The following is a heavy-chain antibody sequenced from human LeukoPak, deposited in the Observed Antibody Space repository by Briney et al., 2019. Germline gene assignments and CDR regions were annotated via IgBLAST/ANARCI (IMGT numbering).Heavy chain of an antibody. J-gene: IGHJ5*02. Sequence: VASVKVSCKASGYTFTGYYMHWVPQAPGQGLEWRGWINPNSGGTNYAQKFQGRVTMTRDTSISTAYMELSRLRSDDTAVYYCARVGFSAEFDPWGQGTLVTVSS. CDR2: INPNSGGT. V-gene: IGHV1-2*02. CDR3: ARVGFSAEFDP. CDR1: GYTFTGYY.